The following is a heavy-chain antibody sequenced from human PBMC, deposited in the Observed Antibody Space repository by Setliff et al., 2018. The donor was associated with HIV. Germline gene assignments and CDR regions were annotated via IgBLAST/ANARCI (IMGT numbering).Heavy chain of an antibody. CDR3: ATEGREKLALFDH. D-gene: IGHD6-6*01. Sequence: KSSETLSLTCNVSGVSMRTHYWSWVRQPPGKRLEWVGYILYSGNANYNPSFKNRVTVSLDEAKSQFSLNLKSVTSADTAVYYCATEGREKLALFDHWGLGILVTVSS. V-gene: IGHV4-59*11. CDR1: GVSMRTHY. J-gene: IGHJ4*02. CDR2: ILYSGNA.